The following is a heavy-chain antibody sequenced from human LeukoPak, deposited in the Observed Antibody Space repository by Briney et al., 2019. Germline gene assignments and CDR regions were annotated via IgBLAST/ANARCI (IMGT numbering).Heavy chain of an antibody. J-gene: IGHJ4*02. V-gene: IGHV3-64*01. CDR3: ARVSGSYQDY. D-gene: IGHD1-26*01. CDR1: GFTFSSYA. Sequence: QTGGSLRLSCAASGFTFSSYAKHWVRQAPGKGLEYVSAISSNGGSTYYANSVKGRFTISRDNSKNTLYLQMGSLRAEDMAVYYCARVSGSYQDYWGQGTLVTVSS. CDR2: ISSNGGST.